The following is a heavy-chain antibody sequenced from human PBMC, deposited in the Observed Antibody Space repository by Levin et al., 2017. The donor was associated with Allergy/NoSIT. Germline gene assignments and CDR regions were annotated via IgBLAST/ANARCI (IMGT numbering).Heavy chain of an antibody. D-gene: IGHD3-22*01. J-gene: IGHJ4*02. CDR3: AKGNYYDGSAYYGLIDY. CDR1: GFTFTTYA. V-gene: IGHV3-23*01. Sequence: GGSLRLSCEASGFTFTTYAMSWVRQAPGKGLEWVSAISGSGGSTYYADSVKGRFTISRDNSKNTLYLQMNSLRAEDTAVYYCAKGNYYDGSAYYGLIDYWGQGTLVTVSS. CDR2: ISGSGGST.